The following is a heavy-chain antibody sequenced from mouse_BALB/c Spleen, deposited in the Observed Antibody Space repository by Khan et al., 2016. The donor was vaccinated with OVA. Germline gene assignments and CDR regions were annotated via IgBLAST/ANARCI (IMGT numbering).Heavy chain of an antibody. V-gene: IGHV1S135*01. CDR2: IDPFCGGT. CDR1: GYSFTTYY. CDR3: TRHGYVAWFTY. Sequence: VQLQQSGPELMKPGASVKISCKASGYSFTTYYIHWVIQSHGKSLEWIGFIDPFCGGTTYNQKFKGKATLTADKSSSTAYIHLSNLTSEDSAVYYCTRHGYVAWFTYWGQGTLVTVSA. J-gene: IGHJ3*01. D-gene: IGHD2-2*01.